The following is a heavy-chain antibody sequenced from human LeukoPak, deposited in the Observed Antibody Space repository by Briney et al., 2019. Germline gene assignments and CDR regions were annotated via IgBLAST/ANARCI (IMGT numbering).Heavy chain of an antibody. D-gene: IGHD2-2*01. J-gene: IGHJ6*03. CDR3: ARAEDIVVVPASNYYMDV. CDR2: LIPIFGTA. V-gene: IGHV1-69*13. Sequence: EASVKVSCKASGYTFTSYGISWVRQAPGQGLEWMGGLIPIFGTANYAQKFQGRVTITADESTSTAYMELSSLRSEDTAVYYCARAEDIVVVPASNYYMDVWGKGTTVTVSS. CDR1: GYTFTSYG.